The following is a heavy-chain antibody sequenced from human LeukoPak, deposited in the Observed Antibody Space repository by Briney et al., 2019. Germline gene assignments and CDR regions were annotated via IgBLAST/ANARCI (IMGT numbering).Heavy chain of an antibody. CDR2: ITPIFGTA. CDR3: ARGPYYDFWSGHNYMDV. J-gene: IGHJ6*03. V-gene: IGHV1-69*05. D-gene: IGHD3-3*01. Sequence: ASVKVSCKASGGTFSSYAISWVRQAPGQGLEWMGGITPIFGTANYAQKFQGRVTITTDESTSTAYMELSSLRSEDTAVYYCARGPYYDFWSGHNYMDVWGKGTTVTVSS. CDR1: GGTFSSYA.